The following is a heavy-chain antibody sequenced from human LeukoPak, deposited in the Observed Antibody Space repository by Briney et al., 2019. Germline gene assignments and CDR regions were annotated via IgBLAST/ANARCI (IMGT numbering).Heavy chain of an antibody. CDR3: VRGWEYSSGWYYFDY. J-gene: IGHJ4*02. D-gene: IGHD6-19*01. V-gene: IGHV6-1*01. CDR1: GDSVSSNSAT. Sequence: SQTLSLTCAISGDSVSSNSATWNWIRQSPSRGLEWLGRTYYMFKWNNDYAAAVKSRITINPDTSKNQFSLELNSVTPEDTAVYYCVRGWEYSSGWYYFDYWGQGTLVTVSS. CDR2: TYYMFKWNN.